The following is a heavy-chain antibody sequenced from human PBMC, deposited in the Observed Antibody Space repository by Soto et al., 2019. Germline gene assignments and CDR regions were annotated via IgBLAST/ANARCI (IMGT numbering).Heavy chain of an antibody. J-gene: IGHJ6*02. V-gene: IGHV4-59*12. CDR2: IYYSGST. CDR3: ARVNLDYVTGMDV. Sequence: SETLSLTCTVSGGSISSYYWSWIRQPPGKGLEWIGYIYYSGSTYYNPSLKSRVTMSLDTSKNQLSLKLTSVTAADTAVYYCARVNLDYVTGMDVWGQGTTVTVSS. D-gene: IGHD4-17*01. CDR1: GGSISSYY.